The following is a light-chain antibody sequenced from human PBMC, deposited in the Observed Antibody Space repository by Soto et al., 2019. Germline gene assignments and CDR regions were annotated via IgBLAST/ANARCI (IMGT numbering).Light chain of an antibody. CDR2: RNN. Sequence: QSVLTQPPSASGPPGQRVTISCSGSSSNIGSNYVYWYQQLPGTAPKLLIYRNNQRPSGVPDRFSGSKSGTSASLAISGLRSEDEADYHCAAWDDSLSGSYVFGTGTKVTVL. CDR3: AAWDDSLSGSYV. CDR1: SSNIGSNY. V-gene: IGLV1-47*01. J-gene: IGLJ1*01.